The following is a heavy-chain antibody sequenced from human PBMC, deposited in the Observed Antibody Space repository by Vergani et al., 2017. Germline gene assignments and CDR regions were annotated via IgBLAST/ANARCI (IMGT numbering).Heavy chain of an antibody. J-gene: IGHJ4*02. D-gene: IGHD1-26*01. Sequence: EVQLVESGGGLVKPGGSLRLSCAASGFTFSSYSMNWVRQAPGKGLEWVSSISSSSSYIYYADSVKGRFTISRDNAKNSLYLQMNSLRAEDTAVYYCARKGSGSYQPFDYWGQGTLVTVSS. CDR3: ARKGSGSYQPFDY. CDR2: ISSSSSYI. CDR1: GFTFSSYS. V-gene: IGHV3-21*01.